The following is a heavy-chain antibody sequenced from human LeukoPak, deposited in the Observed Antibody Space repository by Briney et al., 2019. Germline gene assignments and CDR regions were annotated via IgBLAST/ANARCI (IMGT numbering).Heavy chain of an antibody. D-gene: IGHD3-22*01. J-gene: IGHJ4*02. Sequence: SGPTLLHATQTLTLTCTLSGFGLGTRGRWGRRSRQAPVKALEWLALIDWDEDKYYSTARKSRRTISKATSKHQVVLTMTNMDPVDTATYYCARIRYYYDSSGYYFDYWGQGTLVTVSS. CDR1: GFGLGTRGRW. V-gene: IGHV2-70*01. CDR3: ARIRYYYDSSGYYFDY. CDR2: IDWDEDK.